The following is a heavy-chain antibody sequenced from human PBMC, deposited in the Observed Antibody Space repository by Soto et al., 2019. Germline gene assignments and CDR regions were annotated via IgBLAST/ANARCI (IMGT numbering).Heavy chain of an antibody. CDR2: IYYSGST. Sequence: PSETLSLTCTVSGGSISSYYWSWIRQPPGKGLEWIGYIYYSGSTNYNPSLKSRVTISVDTSKNQFSLKLSSVTAADTAVYYCAKTSVQLERRRFAPWGQGTLVTVYS. D-gene: IGHD1-1*01. V-gene: IGHV4-59*12. CDR1: GGSISSYY. CDR3: AKTSVQLERRRFAP. J-gene: IGHJ5*02.